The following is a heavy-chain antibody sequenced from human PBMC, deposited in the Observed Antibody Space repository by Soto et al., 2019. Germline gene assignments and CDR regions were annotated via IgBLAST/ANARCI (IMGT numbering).Heavy chain of an antibody. CDR1: GGTFSSYA. CDR2: IIPIFGTA. J-gene: IGHJ4*02. V-gene: IGHV1-69*13. D-gene: IGHD2-21*02. CDR3: ASGPIVVVTAIQFDY. Sequence: ASVKVSCKASGGTFSSYAISWVRQAPGQGLEWMGGIIPIFGTANYAQKFQGRVTITADESTSTAYMELSSLRSEDTAVYYCASGPIVVVTAIQFDYWGQGTLVTVSS.